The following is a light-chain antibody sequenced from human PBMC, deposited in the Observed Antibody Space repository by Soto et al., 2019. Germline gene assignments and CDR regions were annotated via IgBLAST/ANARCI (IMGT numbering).Light chain of an antibody. Sequence: QSALTQPASVSGPPGQSITISCTGTSSDVGSYNLVSWYQQHPGQAPKLIIYEVTNRPSGVSNRFSGSKSGNTASLTISGLQAEDEADYHYCSYAGSSTVIFGGGTKLTVL. V-gene: IGLV2-23*02. CDR2: EVT. J-gene: IGLJ2*01. CDR1: SSDVGSYNL. CDR3: CSYAGSSTVI.